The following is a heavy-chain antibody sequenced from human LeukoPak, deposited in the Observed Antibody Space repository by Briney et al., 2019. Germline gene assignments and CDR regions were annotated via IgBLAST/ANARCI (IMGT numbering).Heavy chain of an antibody. D-gene: IGHD1-26*01. J-gene: IGHJ4*02. CDR2: IHYSGRV. CDR1: GGSISGDRYY. Sequence: PSETLSLTCTDSGGSISGDRYYWGWFRQPPGKGPEWIGNIHYSGRVYYSASLQSRATISVDTSKNQFSLKLSSVTAADTAVYYCARVAWESTGLSDYWGQGTLVTVSS. CDR3: ARVAWESTGLSDY. V-gene: IGHV4-39*07.